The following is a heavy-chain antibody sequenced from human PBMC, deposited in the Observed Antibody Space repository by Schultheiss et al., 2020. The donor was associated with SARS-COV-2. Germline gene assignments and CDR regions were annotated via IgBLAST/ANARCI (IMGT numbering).Heavy chain of an antibody. V-gene: IGHV4-59*12. J-gene: IGHJ4*02. CDR1: GGSISSYY. CDR3: ARRGYSYGYAATFDY. D-gene: IGHD5-18*01. CDR2: IYYSGST. Sequence: SETLSLTCTVSGGSISSYYWSWIRQPPGKGLEWIGYIYYSGSTNYNPSLKSRVTISVDTSKNQFSLKLSSVTAADTAVYYCARRGYSYGYAATFDYWGQGTVVTGSS.